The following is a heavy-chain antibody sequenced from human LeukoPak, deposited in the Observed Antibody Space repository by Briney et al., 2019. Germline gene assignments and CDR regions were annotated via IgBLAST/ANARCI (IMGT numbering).Heavy chain of an antibody. D-gene: IGHD6-13*01. CDR1: GFTFNSYA. J-gene: IGHJ4*02. Sequence: PGGSLRLSCAASGFTFNSYAMAWVRQAPGKGLEWLSGISYGGGSTYYADSVKGRITISSDKSKNTLYLQMNSLRAEDTAVYYCAKTLMYSRDSFDYWGQGTLVTVSS. V-gene: IGHV3-23*01. CDR2: ISYGGGST. CDR3: AKTLMYSRDSFDY.